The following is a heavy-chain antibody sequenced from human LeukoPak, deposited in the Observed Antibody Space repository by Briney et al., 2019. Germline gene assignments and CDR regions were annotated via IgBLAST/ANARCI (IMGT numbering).Heavy chain of an antibody. J-gene: IGHJ5*02. D-gene: IGHD6-13*01. Sequence: GGSLRLSCAASGFTFSAFAIHWVRQAPGKGLEWVAVISFDGSNKQYADSVKGRFTISRDNSNNTLSLQMNSLRAEDTALYFSARDPVYSTVSSQMGWFDPWGQGTLVTVSS. CDR3: ARDPVYSTVSSQMGWFDP. CDR2: ISFDGSNK. CDR1: GFTFSAFA. V-gene: IGHV3-30-3*01.